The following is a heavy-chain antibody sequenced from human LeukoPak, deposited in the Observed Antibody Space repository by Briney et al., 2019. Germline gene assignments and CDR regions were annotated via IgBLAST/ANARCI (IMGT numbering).Heavy chain of an antibody. J-gene: IGHJ4*02. Sequence: PGGSLRLSCAASGFTFSSYAMHWVRQAPGKGLEWVAVISYDGSNKYYADSVKGRFTISRDNSKNTLYLQMNSLRAEDTAVYYCARAGRGLRYFDWLTYDYWGQGTLVTVSS. CDR1: GFTFSSYA. V-gene: IGHV3-30*04. D-gene: IGHD3-9*01. CDR3: ARAGRGLRYFDWLTYDY. CDR2: ISYDGSNK.